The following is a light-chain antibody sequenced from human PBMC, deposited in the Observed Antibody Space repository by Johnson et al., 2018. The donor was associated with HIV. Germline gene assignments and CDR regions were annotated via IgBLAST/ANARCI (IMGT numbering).Light chain of an antibody. CDR3: GTWDSSLSAAGNV. V-gene: IGLV1-51*01. J-gene: IGLJ1*01. Sequence: QSVLTQPPSVSAAPGQKVTISCSGSSSNIGNKYVSWYQQFPGTAPKLLIYDNNKRPSGIPDRFSGSKSGTSATLGITGLQTGDEADYYCGTWDSSLSAAGNVFGTGTKVTVL. CDR2: DNN. CDR1: SSNIGNKY.